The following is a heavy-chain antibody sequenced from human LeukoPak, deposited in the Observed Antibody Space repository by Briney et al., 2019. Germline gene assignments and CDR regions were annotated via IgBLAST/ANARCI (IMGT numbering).Heavy chain of an antibody. CDR2: INPNTGGT. V-gene: IGHV1-2*02. CDR1: GYSVSDYY. D-gene: IGHD3-9*01. J-gene: IGHJ3*01. Sequence: ASVKVSCKTSGYSVSDYYMHWVRQAPGQGLEWMGWINPNTGGTKYAQEFQGRVTMTGDTSLSIVQMELRSLTSDDTAMYYCATPVPGYGALDVWGQGTMVTVS. CDR3: ATPVPGYGALDV.